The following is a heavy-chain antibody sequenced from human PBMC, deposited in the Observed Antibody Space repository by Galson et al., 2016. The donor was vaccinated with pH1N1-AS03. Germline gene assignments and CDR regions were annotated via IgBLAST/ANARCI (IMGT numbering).Heavy chain of an antibody. D-gene: IGHD1-1*01. CDR1: GYVFDMYW. J-gene: IGHJ5*02. CDR3: AGQKNWNGGYNNWFDP. V-gene: IGHV5-51*01. CDR2: IYPGDSDT. Sequence: QSGAEVKKPGESLKISCQATGYVFDMYWIAWVRQMPGKGLEWMGIIYPGDSDTRYSPSFQGRVTISADKSTTTAYLRWSALQASDTATYYCAGQKNWNGGYNNWFDPWGQGTLVTVSS.